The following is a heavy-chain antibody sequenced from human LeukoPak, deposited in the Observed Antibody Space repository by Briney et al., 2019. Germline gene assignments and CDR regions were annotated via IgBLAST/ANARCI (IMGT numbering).Heavy chain of an antibody. CDR1: GFTLSSYA. CDR2: ISYDGINQ. Sequence: GVSLGLSCATSGFTLSSYAMHWVRQAPGKGLECVALISYDGINQYYADSLKGRFIISRDNSKNTLYLQLNSLRLEDTAVYYCTLTAFGVVYYFDYWGQGNLVTVSS. V-gene: IGHV3-30*04. J-gene: IGHJ4*02. CDR3: TLTAFGVVYYFDY. D-gene: IGHD3-3*02.